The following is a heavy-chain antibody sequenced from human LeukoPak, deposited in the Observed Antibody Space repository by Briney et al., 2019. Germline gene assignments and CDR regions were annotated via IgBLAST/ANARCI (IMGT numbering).Heavy chain of an antibody. CDR1: GFTFSSYW. D-gene: IGHD4-17*01. J-gene: IGHJ6*02. Sequence: GGSLRLSCAASGFTFSSYWMHWVRQAPGKGLVWVSRINSDGSSTSYADSVKGRFTISKDNAKNTLYLQMNSLRAEDTAVYYCARGSTVTNYTPMDVWGQGTTVTVSS. V-gene: IGHV3-74*01. CDR3: ARGSTVTNYTPMDV. CDR2: INSDGSST.